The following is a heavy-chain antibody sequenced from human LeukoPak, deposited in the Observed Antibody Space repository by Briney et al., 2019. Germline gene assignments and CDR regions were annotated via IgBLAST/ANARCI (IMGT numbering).Heavy chain of an antibody. CDR3: ARRIMGATRFNRVFWFDP. V-gene: IGHV1-18*01. Sequence: GASVKVSCKASGYTFTSCGISWVRQAPGQGLEWMGWISAYNGNTNYAQKFQGRVTITADESTSTAYMELSSLRSEDTAVYYCARRIMGATRFNRVFWFDPWGQGTLVTVSS. J-gene: IGHJ5*02. CDR1: GYTFTSCG. D-gene: IGHD1-26*01. CDR2: ISAYNGNT.